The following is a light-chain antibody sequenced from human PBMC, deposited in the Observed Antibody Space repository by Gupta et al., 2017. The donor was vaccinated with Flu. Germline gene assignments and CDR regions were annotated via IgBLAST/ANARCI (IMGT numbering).Light chain of an antibody. J-gene: IGKJ1*01. CDR3: QQYNSYWT. V-gene: IGKV1-5*03. CDR1: QSISSW. CDR2: KAS. Sequence: SPSTPLASVGNRVTITSRASQSISSWLAWYQQKPGKAPKLLIYKASSLDSGVPSRFSGSCSGTEFTLTISSLQPDDFATYYCQQYNSYWTFGQGTKVEIK.